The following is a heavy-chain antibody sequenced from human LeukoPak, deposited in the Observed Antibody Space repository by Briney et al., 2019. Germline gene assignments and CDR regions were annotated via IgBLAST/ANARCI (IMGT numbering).Heavy chain of an antibody. Sequence: GGSLRLSCAASGFTFDDYGMSWVRQAPGKGLEWVSGINWNGGSTGYADSVKGRFTISRDNAKNSLYLQMNSLRAEDTAVYYCARPYSSSWFYYYYYMDVWGKGTTVTVSS. CDR1: GFTFDDYG. J-gene: IGHJ6*03. V-gene: IGHV3-20*04. D-gene: IGHD6-13*01. CDR2: INWNGGST. CDR3: ARPYSSSWFYYYYYMDV.